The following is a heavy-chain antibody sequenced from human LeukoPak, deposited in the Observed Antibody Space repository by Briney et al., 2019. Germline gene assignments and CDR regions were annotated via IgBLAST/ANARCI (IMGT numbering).Heavy chain of an antibody. CDR3: AAWPDSTDWLFYY. V-gene: IGHV1-24*01. D-gene: IGHD3/OR15-3a*01. CDR2: FDPEDGET. CDR1: GSTLTELS. J-gene: IGHJ4*02. Sequence: ASVKVSCKVSGSTLTELSMHWVRQAPGKGLEWMGGFDPEDGETIYAQKFQGRVTMTEDTSTDTAYMELSSLRSEDTAVYYCAAWPDSTDWLFYYWGQGTLVTVSS.